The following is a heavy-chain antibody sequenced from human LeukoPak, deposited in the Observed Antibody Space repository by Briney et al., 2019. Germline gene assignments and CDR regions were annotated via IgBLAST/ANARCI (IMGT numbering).Heavy chain of an antibody. D-gene: IGHD1-26*01. CDR2: ISSSDST. CDR1: GFTFSSYG. CDR3: AREKWELLDDHDAFDI. V-gene: IGHV3-23*01. J-gene: IGHJ3*02. Sequence: GGSLRLSCAASGFTFSSYGMTWVRQAPGKGLEWVSAISSSDSTYYADSVKGRFTISRDNSKNTLYLQMNSLRAEDTAVYYCAREKWELLDDHDAFDIWGQGTMVTVSS.